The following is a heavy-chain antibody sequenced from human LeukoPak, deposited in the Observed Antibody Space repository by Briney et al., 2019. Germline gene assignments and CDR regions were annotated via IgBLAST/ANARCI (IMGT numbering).Heavy chain of an antibody. D-gene: IGHD2-15*01. J-gene: IGHJ4*02. CDR1: GYTFTSYD. Sequence: GSVKVSCKASGYTFTSYDINWLRQATGQGLEWMGWMNPNSGNTGYAKKFQGRVTMNRNNSISTAYMELSSLRSKDTAVYYCARSQRIVVVAAKRYYFDYWGQGTLVTVSS. CDR2: MNPNSGNT. CDR3: ARSQRIVVVAAKRYYFDY. V-gene: IGHV1-8*01.